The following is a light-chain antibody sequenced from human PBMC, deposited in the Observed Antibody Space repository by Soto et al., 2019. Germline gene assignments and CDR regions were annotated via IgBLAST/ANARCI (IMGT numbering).Light chain of an antibody. V-gene: IGKV3-20*01. CDR2: GAS. Sequence: EIVLTQSPGTLSLSPGERATLSCRASQSVSSNYLAWYQKKSGQAPRLLIYGASSRATGIPDRFSGSGSGTDFTLTISSLEPEDFAVYYCQQYGGSPRTFGQGTKVDIK. CDR1: QSVSSNY. J-gene: IGKJ1*01. CDR3: QQYGGSPRT.